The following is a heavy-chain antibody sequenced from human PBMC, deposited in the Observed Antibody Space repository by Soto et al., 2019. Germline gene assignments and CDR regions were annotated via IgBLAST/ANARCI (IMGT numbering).Heavy chain of an antibody. Sequence: QVQLVESGGGVVQPGRSLRLSCAASGFTFSSYGMNWVRQAPGKGLDWVAVIWYDGSNKYYGDSVKGRFTISRDNSKNTLYLQMNSLRAEDTAVYYCARDGYYASGSQIDNWGQGTRVTVSS. CDR2: IWYDGSNK. J-gene: IGHJ4*02. V-gene: IGHV3-33*01. D-gene: IGHD3-10*01. CDR1: GFTFSSYG. CDR3: ARDGYYASGSQIDN.